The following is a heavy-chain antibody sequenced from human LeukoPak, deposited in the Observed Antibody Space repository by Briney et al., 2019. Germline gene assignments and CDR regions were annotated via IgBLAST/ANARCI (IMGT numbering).Heavy chain of an antibody. Sequence: SETLSLTCTVSGGAFSSSDYYWAWIRQSPGKGLEWIGSIYYRGSTYYNPSLKSRVTISLDTSKDQFSLKLSSVTAADTAVYYCARSRWLSDPYFDYWGQGTLVTVSS. CDR1: GGAFSSSDYY. J-gene: IGHJ4*02. V-gene: IGHV4-39*07. D-gene: IGHD3-22*01. CDR3: ARSRWLSDPYFDY. CDR2: IYYRGST.